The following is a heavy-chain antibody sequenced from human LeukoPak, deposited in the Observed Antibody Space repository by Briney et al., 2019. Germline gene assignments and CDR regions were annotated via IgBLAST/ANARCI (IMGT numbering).Heavy chain of an antibody. V-gene: IGHV1-69*13. CDR2: IIPYFGKT. CDR3: ARGWRLLWFGELYGMDV. J-gene: IGHJ6*02. Sequence: SSVKVSCKASGGTFSSYTISWVRQAPGQGREWMGWIIPYFGKTNYAQKLQGRVTITADESTSTAYMELSSLRSEDTAVYYCARGWRLLWFGELYGMDVWGQGTTVTVS. CDR1: GGTFSSYT. D-gene: IGHD3-10*01.